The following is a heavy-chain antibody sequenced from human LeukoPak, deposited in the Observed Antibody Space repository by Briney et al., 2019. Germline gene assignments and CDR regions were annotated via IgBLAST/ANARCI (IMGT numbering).Heavy chain of an antibody. CDR2: ISSGSSYT. CDR1: GFTFSSYS. Sequence: TGGSLRLSCAASGFTFSSYSMNWVRQAPGKGLEWVSSISSGSSYTYFADSVKGRFTISRDNAKNSLYLQMNSLRAEDTAVYYCARGDKYIAFSPPLQGFDYWGQETLVTVSS. V-gene: IGHV3-21*01. CDR3: ARGDKYIAFSPPLQGFDY. D-gene: IGHD3-3*02. J-gene: IGHJ4*02.